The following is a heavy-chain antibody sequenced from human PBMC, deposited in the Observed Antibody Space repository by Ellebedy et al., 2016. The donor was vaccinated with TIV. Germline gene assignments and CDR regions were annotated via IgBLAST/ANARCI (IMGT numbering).Heavy chain of an antibody. J-gene: IGHJ5*02. V-gene: IGHV1-2*02. Sequence: AASVKVSCKASGYNFTDFYIHWVRQAPGQGLEWMGWIEPYTGDTNYARDFQGRVSLTRDTSISTVSMELSSLKSDDTSVYYCATLGWFGELLSDHWGQGTLLTVSS. CDR1: GYNFTDFY. CDR3: ATLGWFGELLSDH. D-gene: IGHD3-10*01. CDR2: IEPYTGDT.